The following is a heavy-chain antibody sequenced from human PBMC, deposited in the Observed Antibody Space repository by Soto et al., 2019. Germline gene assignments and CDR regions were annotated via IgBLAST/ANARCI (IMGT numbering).Heavy chain of an antibody. D-gene: IGHD2-21*02. Sequence: PSETLSLTCAVSGGSISSGFYSWSWIRQPPGQGLEWIGYIYNSGNTYYNPSLMSRVTISVDRSQNHCSLKLTSVTAADTAVYYCARGSDGVWNWFDPWGQGTQVTVSS. CDR1: GGSISSGFYS. J-gene: IGHJ5*02. CDR3: ARGSDGVWNWFDP. V-gene: IGHV4-30-2*01. CDR2: IYNSGNT.